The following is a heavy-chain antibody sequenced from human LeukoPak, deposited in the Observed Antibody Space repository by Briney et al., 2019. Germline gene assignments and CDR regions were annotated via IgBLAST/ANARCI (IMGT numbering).Heavy chain of an antibody. Sequence: GGSLRLSCAASGFTFDDYGMSWVRQAPGVGLEWVSAINWNGDSTRYADSVRGRFTISRDNAKNSLYLQMNSLRAEDTAVYYCAGLQWLANWGQGTLVTVSS. J-gene: IGHJ4*02. CDR3: AGLQWLAN. CDR1: GFTFDDYG. CDR2: INWNGDST. D-gene: IGHD6-19*01. V-gene: IGHV3-20*04.